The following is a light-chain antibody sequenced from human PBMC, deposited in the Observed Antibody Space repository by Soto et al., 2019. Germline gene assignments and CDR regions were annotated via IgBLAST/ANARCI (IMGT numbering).Light chain of an antibody. Sequence: EIVMTQSPVTLSVSPGERATLSCRASQSVNSNLAWYQQEPGQAPRLLIYGASTRATGIPARFSGSGSGTEFTLTISSLQSEDFAVYYCQQYNKWPLTFGGGTEVEIK. V-gene: IGKV3-15*01. J-gene: IGKJ4*01. CDR3: QQYNKWPLT. CDR2: GAS. CDR1: QSVNSN.